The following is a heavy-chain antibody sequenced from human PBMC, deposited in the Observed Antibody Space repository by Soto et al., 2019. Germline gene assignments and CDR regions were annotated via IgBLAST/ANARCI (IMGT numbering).Heavy chain of an antibody. CDR2: ISGSGGSI. J-gene: IGHJ4*02. CDR3: ASRTSGWYLDY. D-gene: IGHD6-19*01. Sequence: EVQLLESGGGLVQPGGSLRLSCAASGFTFSSYAMSWVRQAPGKGLEWVSVISGSGGSIYYPDSVKGRFTISRDNSKNTLYLVMSCLRAEDRAVYYCASRTSGWYLDYWGQGTLVTVSS. V-gene: IGHV3-23*01. CDR1: GFTFSSYA.